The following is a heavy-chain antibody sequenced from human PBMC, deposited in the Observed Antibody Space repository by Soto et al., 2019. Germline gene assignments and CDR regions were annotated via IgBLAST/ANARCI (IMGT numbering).Heavy chain of an antibody. J-gene: IGHJ3*02. V-gene: IGHV3-23*01. CDR2: ISGSGGST. Sequence: GGSLILSCAASGFTFSSYTMSWVRPAPGKGLEWVSAISGSGGSTYYADSVKGRFTISRDNSKNTLYLQMNSLRAEDTAVYYCAKDLKPMIVVAPPGIWGQGTMVNVSS. D-gene: IGHD3-22*01. CDR3: AKDLKPMIVVAPPGI. CDR1: GFTFSSYT.